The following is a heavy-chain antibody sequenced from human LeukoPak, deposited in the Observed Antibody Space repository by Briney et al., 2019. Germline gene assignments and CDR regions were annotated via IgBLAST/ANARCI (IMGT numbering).Heavy chain of an antibody. Sequence: RSETLSLTCADYGGSFSGYYWRWVRQPAGEGLEWIGHIYTSGSTNYNASLKRRVTMSVDTSKNQFSLKLSSVTAADTAVYYCARDSPIYDFWSGYSDGNAFDIWGQGTMVTVSS. CDR2: IYTSGST. CDR1: GGSFSGYY. V-gene: IGHV4-59*10. J-gene: IGHJ3*02. CDR3: ARDSPIYDFWSGYSDGNAFDI. D-gene: IGHD3-3*01.